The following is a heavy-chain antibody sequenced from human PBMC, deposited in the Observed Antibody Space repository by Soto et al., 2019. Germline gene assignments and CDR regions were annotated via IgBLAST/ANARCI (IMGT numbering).Heavy chain of an antibody. CDR3: AKDYCSSSSCYFVDS. Sequence: PGGSLRLSCAASGFTFSNYGMHWVRQAPGKGLEWVAVISYDGSNEYYADSVKGRFTISRDNSKNTLDLQMNSLRAEDMAVYYCAKDYCSSSSCYFVDSWGQGTPVTVSS. CDR1: GFTFSNYG. D-gene: IGHD2-2*01. CDR2: ISYDGSNE. J-gene: IGHJ4*02. V-gene: IGHV3-30*18.